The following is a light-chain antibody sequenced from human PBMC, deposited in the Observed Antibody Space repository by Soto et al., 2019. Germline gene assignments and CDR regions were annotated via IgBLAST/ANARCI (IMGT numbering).Light chain of an antibody. J-gene: IGLJ1*01. CDR2: DVS. Sequence: QSVLPQPASVSGSPGESITISCTGTSSDVGGYNYVSWYQQHPGKAPKLMIYDVSNRPSGVSNRFSGSKSGNTGSLTISGLQAEDEADYYCSSYTSSSTGVFGTGTKVTVL. CDR3: SSYTSSSTGV. V-gene: IGLV2-14*01. CDR1: SSDVGGYNY.